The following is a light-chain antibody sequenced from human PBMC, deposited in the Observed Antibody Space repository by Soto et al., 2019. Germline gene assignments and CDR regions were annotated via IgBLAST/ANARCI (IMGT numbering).Light chain of an antibody. V-gene: IGKV3-20*01. J-gene: IGKJ4*01. Sequence: EIVLMQSPGTLSLSPGEIATLSCRASQSVSNNYVAWYRQKPGQAPRLLIAGASSRATGIPDRFSGSGSGTDFTLTISRLEPEDFAVYYCQQYGTSPPLTFGGGTKVEIK. CDR3: QQYGTSPPLT. CDR1: QSVSNNY. CDR2: GAS.